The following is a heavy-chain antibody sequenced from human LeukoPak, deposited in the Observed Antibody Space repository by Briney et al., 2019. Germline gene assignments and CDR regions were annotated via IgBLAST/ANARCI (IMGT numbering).Heavy chain of an antibody. V-gene: IGHV3-23*01. D-gene: IGHD3-10*01. CDR1: GFTFSGFTFDNYA. CDR3: AKEIGVPGWFDP. Sequence: GGSLRLSCAASGFTFSGFTFDNYAMNWVRQAPGKGLEWVSAISKSGDRTYYVDSVKGRFTISRDNSNNTLYLQMNSLLAEDTATYYCAKEIGVPGWFDPWCQGTLVIVSS. CDR2: ISKSGDRT. J-gene: IGHJ5*02.